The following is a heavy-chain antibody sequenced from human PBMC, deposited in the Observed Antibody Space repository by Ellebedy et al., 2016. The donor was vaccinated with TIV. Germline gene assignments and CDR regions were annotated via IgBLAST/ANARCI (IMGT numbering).Heavy chain of an antibody. CDR1: GDSIIGNYY. J-gene: IGHJ5*02. D-gene: IGHD6-19*01. CDR2: IYYSGTT. Sequence: MPSETLSLTCTVSGDSIIGNYYWAWIRQPPGKGLQWIGTIYYSGTTHYTPSLGSRVTISVDTSKNHFSLQLTSVTAADTAVYYCARLGSGWSQGWFDPWGQGTLVTVSS. V-gene: IGHV4-39*07. CDR3: ARLGSGWSQGWFDP.